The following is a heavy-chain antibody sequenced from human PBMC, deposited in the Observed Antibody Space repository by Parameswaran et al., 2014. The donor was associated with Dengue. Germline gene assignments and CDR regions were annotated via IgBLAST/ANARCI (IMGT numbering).Heavy chain of an antibody. D-gene: IGHD6-6*01. CDR3: AKVGDARSSLYYFDY. Sequence: WIRQPPGKGLEWVSYISSSGSTIYYADSVKGRFTISRDNAKNSLYLQMNSLRAEDTAVYYCAKVGDARSSLYYFDYWGQGTLVTVSS. CDR2: ISSSGSTI. V-gene: IGHV3-11*01. J-gene: IGHJ4*02.